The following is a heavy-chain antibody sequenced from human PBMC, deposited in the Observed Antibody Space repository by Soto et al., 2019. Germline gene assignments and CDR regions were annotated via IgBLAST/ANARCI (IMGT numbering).Heavy chain of an antibody. V-gene: IGHV4-59*12. Sequence: PSATLSLTCTVSGGSISSYYWSWIRQPPGKGLEWIGYIYYSGSPNYNPSLKSRVTISVDTSKNQFSLKLSSVTAADTAVYYCARETYGDYVGYFDPWGQGTLVTVSS. CDR2: IYYSGSP. J-gene: IGHJ5*02. CDR3: ARETYGDYVGYFDP. D-gene: IGHD4-17*01. CDR1: GGSISSYY.